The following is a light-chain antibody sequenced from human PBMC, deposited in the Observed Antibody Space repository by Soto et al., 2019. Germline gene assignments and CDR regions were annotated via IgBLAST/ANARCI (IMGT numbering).Light chain of an antibody. Sequence: DIQMIQSPSTLSASVGDRVSITCRASQSISIWLAWYQQKPGKAPKLLIYTASNLEGGVPSRFSGSGSGTEFTLTISSLQPDDFAAYYCQQYSSAWTFGQGTKVDI. CDR3: QQYSSAWT. CDR2: TAS. V-gene: IGKV1-5*03. J-gene: IGKJ1*01. CDR1: QSISIW.